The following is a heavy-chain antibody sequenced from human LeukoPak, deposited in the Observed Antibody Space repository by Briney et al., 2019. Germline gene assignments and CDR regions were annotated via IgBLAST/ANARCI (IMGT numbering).Heavy chain of an antibody. CDR3: ARVIDDYYSLVFDY. J-gene: IGHJ4*02. V-gene: IGHV3-30-3*01. Sequence: GGSLRLSCAASGFTFSSYAMHWVRQAPGKGLEWVAVISYDGSNKYYADSVKGRFTISRDNSKNTLYLQMNSLRAEDTAVYYCARVIDDYYSLVFDYWGQGTLVTVSS. CDR2: ISYDGSNK. CDR1: GFTFSSYA. D-gene: IGHD2-21*02.